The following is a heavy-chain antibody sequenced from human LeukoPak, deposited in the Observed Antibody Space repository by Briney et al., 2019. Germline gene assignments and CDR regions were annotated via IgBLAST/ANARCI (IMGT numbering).Heavy chain of an antibody. V-gene: IGHV4-4*07. D-gene: IGHD3-3*01. CDR2: IYTSGST. CDR1: GGSISSYY. Sequence: KPSETLSLTCTVSGGSISSYYWSWIRQPAGKGLEWIGRIYTSGSTNYNPSLKSRVTMSVDTSKNQFSLKLSSVTAADTAVYYCARERGYDFWSGYSYFSPYYYYMDVWGKGTTVTVSS. J-gene: IGHJ6*03. CDR3: ARERGYDFWSGYSYFSPYYYYMDV.